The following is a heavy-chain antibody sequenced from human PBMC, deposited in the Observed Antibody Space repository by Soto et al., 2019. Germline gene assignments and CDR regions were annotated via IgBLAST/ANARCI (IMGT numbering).Heavy chain of an antibody. CDR3: ASGWMAAFDN. D-gene: IGHD2-2*03. Sequence: SETQSLTCHVSDDSINTHDWSWIRPPPGKGLEWIGYIYYSGSTLYNPSLKRRVTISVDTAKNQFSLRLNSLTAADTAVYYCASGWMAAFDNWGQGTLVTVS. V-gene: IGHV4-59*11. CDR1: DDSINTHD. J-gene: IGHJ4*02. CDR2: IYYSGST.